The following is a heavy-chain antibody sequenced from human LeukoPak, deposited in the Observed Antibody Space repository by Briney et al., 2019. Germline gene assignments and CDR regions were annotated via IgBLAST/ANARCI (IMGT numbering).Heavy chain of an antibody. V-gene: IGHV3-7*01. D-gene: IGHD3-10*01. J-gene: IGHJ6*02. Sequence: GGSLRLSCAASGYTFSSYWMSWVRQAPGKGLEWVANIKQDGSEKYYVDSVKGRFTISRDNAKNSLYLQMNSLRAEDTAVYYCARDPQYGSGSYYNGDYYGMDVWGQGTTVTVSS. CDR3: ARDPQYGSGSYYNGDYYGMDV. CDR2: IKQDGSEK. CDR1: GYTFSSYW.